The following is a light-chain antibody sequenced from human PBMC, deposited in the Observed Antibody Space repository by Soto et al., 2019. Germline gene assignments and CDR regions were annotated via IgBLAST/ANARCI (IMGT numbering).Light chain of an antibody. V-gene: IGLV2-14*01. CDR2: DVS. CDR1: SSDVGGYNY. CDR3: SSYTRSSTLALYV. J-gene: IGLJ1*01. Sequence: QCVLTQPASVSGSPGQSITLSRTGPSSDVGGYNYVSWYQQHPGKAPKLMIYDVSNRPSGVSNRFSGSKSGNTASLTISGLQAEDEADYYCSSYTRSSTLALYVFGTGTKVTVL.